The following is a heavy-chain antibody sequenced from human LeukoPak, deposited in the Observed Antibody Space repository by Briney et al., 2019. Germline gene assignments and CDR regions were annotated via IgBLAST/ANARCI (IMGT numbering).Heavy chain of an antibody. CDR2: INSDGSST. Sequence: PGGSLRLSCATSGFTFSRYWMHWVRHAPGKGLVWVSRINSDGSSTSYADSVKGRFTISRDNAKNTLYLQMNSLRAEDTAVYYCARDSPYCGGDCYYDYWGQGTLVTVSS. J-gene: IGHJ4*02. V-gene: IGHV3-74*01. CDR3: ARDSPYCGGDCYYDY. CDR1: GFTFSRYW. D-gene: IGHD2-21*02.